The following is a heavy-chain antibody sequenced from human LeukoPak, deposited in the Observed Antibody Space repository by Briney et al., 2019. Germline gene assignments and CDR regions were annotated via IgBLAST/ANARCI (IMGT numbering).Heavy chain of an antibody. D-gene: IGHD2-15*01. CDR3: AREGSGQGAFDI. CDR2: ISSSSSTI. CDR1: GFTFSSYS. Sequence: SGGSLRLSCAASGFTFSSYSMNWVRQAPGKGLEWASYISSSSSTIYYADSVKGRFTISRDNAKNSLYLQMNSLRAEDTAVYYCAREGSGQGAFDIWGQGTMVTVSS. J-gene: IGHJ3*02. V-gene: IGHV3-48*04.